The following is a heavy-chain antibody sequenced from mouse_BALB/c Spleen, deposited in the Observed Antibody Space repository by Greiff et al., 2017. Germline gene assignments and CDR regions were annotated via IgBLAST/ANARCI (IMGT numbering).Heavy chain of an antibody. CDR1: GFAFSSYD. D-gene: IGHD2-1*01. CDR2: ISSGGGSS. Sequence: EVQGVESGGGLVKPGGSLKLSCAASGFAFSSYDMSWVRQTPEKRLEWVAYISSGGGSSYYPDTVKGRFTISRDNAKNTLYLQMSSLKSEDTAMYYCARQGDYGNTYYYAMDYWGQGTSVTVSS. J-gene: IGHJ4*01. CDR3: ARQGDYGNTYYYAMDY. V-gene: IGHV5-12-1*01.